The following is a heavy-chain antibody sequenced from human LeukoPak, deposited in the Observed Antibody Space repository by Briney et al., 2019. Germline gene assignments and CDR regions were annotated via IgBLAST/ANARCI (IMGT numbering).Heavy chain of an antibody. D-gene: IGHD5-18*01. V-gene: IGHV3-7*01. CDR3: ARVFKLWLSLGD. Sequence: PGGSLRLSCAASGFTVSSNYMNWVRQAPGKGLEWVANIKQDGSEKYYVDSVKGRFTISRDNAKNSLYLQMNSLRAEDTAVYYCARVFKLWLSLGDWGQGTLVTVSS. CDR2: IKQDGSEK. J-gene: IGHJ4*02. CDR1: GFTVSSNY.